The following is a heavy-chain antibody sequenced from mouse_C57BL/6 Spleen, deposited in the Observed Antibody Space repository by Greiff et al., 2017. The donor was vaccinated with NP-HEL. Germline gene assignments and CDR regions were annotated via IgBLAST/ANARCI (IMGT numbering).Heavy chain of an antibody. V-gene: IGHV5-17*01. CDR1: GFTFSDYG. Sequence: EVKVVESGGGLVKPGGSLKLSCAASGFTFSDYGMHWVRQAPEKGLEWVAYISSGSSTIYYADTVKGRFTISRDNAKNTLFLQMTSLRSEDTARYYCARTHYYGSSYIADWGQGTLVTVAA. CDR3: ARTHYYGSSYIAD. D-gene: IGHD1-1*01. J-gene: IGHJ3*01. CDR2: ISSGSSTI.